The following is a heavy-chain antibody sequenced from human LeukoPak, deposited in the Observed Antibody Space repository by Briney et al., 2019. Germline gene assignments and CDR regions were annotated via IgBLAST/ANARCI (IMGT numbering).Heavy chain of an antibody. J-gene: IGHJ4*02. Sequence: GGSLRLSCAASGFTFSSYAMNWVRQAPGKGLEWVSAIGGSGGTYHADSVKGRFTISRDNAKNSLYLQMNSLRAEDTAVYYCARVLTGRDYWGQGTLVTVSS. D-gene: IGHD3-9*01. CDR2: IGGSGGT. CDR1: GFTFSSYA. CDR3: ARVLTGRDY. V-gene: IGHV3-23*01.